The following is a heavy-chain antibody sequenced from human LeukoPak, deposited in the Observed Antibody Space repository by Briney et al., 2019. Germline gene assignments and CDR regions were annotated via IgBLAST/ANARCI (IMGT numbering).Heavy chain of an antibody. CDR2: ISSSSSFI. J-gene: IGHJ5*02. CDR1: GFTFSTYS. Sequence: PGGSLRLSCAASGFTFSTYSMDSVRQAPGRGLEWVSSISSSSSFIYYADSVKGRFTISRDNAKNSLYLQMNSLRAEDTAVYYCARDRQEYSYGYSWFDPWGQGTLVTVSS. V-gene: IGHV3-21*01. D-gene: IGHD5-18*01. CDR3: ARDRQEYSYGYSWFDP.